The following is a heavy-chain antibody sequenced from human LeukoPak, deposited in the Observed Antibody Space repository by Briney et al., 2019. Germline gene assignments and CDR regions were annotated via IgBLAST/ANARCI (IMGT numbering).Heavy chain of an antibody. CDR3: ARGGIQLPDY. CDR1: GGSISSDY. CDR2: IYYSGTT. J-gene: IGHJ4*02. D-gene: IGHD1-1*01. V-gene: IGHV4-59*08. Sequence: SETLSLTCTVSGGSISSDYWSWIRQPPGKGLEWIGDIYYSGTTNYNSSLKSRVTISVDTSKNQFSLRLSSVTAADTAVYYCARGGIQLPDYWGQGALVTVSS.